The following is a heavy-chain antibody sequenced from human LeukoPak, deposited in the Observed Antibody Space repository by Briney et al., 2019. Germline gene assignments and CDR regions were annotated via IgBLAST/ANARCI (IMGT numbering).Heavy chain of an antibody. D-gene: IGHD6-6*01. CDR3: AREGRIAARPGAFDI. Sequence: PSETLSLTCTVSGGSISSGGYYWSWIRQHPGKGLEWIGYIYYSGSTYYNPSLKSRVTISVDTSKNQFSLKLSSVTAADTAVYYCAREGRIAARPGAFDIWAKGQWSPSLQ. CDR1: GGSISSGGYY. CDR2: IYYSGST. J-gene: IGHJ3*02. V-gene: IGHV4-31*03.